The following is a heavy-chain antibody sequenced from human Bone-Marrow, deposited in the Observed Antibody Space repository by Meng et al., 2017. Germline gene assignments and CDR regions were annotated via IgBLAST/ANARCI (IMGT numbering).Heavy chain of an antibody. D-gene: IGHD3-22*01. CDR3: TTVYYYDSSGSYPYFDY. CDR2: SRSKAGGGTT. CDR1: GFTFINAW. Sequence: GESLKISCAASGFTFINAWMSWVRQAPGQGLEWVGRSRSKAGGGTTDYAAPVKGRFTISRDDSKNTLLLQMNSLKTEDTAVYYCTTVYYYDSSGSYPYFDYWGQGTLVTVSS. J-gene: IGHJ4*02. V-gene: IGHV3-15*01.